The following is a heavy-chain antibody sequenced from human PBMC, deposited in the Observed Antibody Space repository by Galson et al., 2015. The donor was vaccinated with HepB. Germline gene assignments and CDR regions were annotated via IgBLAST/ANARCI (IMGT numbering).Heavy chain of an antibody. CDR1: GFTFSSYW. D-gene: IGHD3-3*01. CDR3: ARGPYYDFWSGYPKSVFDY. J-gene: IGHJ4*02. V-gene: IGHV3-74*01. Sequence: SLRLSCAASGFTFSSYWMHWVRQAPGKGLVWVSRINSDGSSTSYADSVKGRFTISRDNAKNTLYLQMNSLRAEDTAVYYCARGPYYDFWSGYPKSVFDYWGQGALVTVSS. CDR2: INSDGSST.